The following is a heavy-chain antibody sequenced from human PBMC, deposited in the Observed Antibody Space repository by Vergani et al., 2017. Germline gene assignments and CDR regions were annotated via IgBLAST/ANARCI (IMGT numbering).Heavy chain of an antibody. CDR1: GFTFRNHG. Sequence: QVQLVESGGGVVQPGKSRRLSCAASGFTFRNHGMHWVRQAPGKGPEWVAVIWFDGDNKYYADSVKGRFTIARDNSKNTLFLQMNSLRAEDTAVYYCVRARRPEVVNIFDYWGRGTLVTVSS. CDR3: VRARRPEVVNIFDY. CDR2: IWFDGDNK. D-gene: IGHD4-23*01. J-gene: IGHJ4*02. V-gene: IGHV3-33*01.